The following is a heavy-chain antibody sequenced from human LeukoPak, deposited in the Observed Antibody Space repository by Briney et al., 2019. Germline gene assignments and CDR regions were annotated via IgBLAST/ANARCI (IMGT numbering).Heavy chain of an antibody. CDR3: ARGNSGYENYYYYYMDV. CDR1: GYTFTSYG. D-gene: IGHD5-12*01. J-gene: IGHJ6*03. V-gene: IGHV1-18*01. Sequence: ASVKVSCXASGYTFTSYGISWVRQAPGQGLEWMGWISAYNGNTNYAQKLQGRVTMTTDTSTSTAYMELRSLRSDDTAVYYCARGNSGYENYYYYYMDVWGKGTTVTVSS. CDR2: ISAYNGNT.